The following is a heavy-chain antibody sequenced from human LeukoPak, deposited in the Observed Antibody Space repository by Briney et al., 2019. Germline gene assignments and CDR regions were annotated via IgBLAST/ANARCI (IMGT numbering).Heavy chain of an antibody. CDR1: GFTFSSSA. Sequence: PGGSLRLSCAASGFTFSSSAMSWVRQAPGKGLEWVSAISNNGGYTYYADSVQGRFTISRDNSKSTLCLQMNSLRAEDTAVYYCAKQLGYCSDGSCYSPYWGQGPLVTVSS. CDR3: AKQLGYCSDGSCYSPY. CDR2: ISNNGGYT. V-gene: IGHV3-23*01. D-gene: IGHD2-15*01. J-gene: IGHJ4*02.